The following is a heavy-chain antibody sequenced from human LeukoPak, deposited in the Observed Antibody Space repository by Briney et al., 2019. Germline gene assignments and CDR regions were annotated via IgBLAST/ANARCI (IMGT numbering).Heavy chain of an antibody. J-gene: IGHJ4*02. CDR2: FYSGGSS. D-gene: IGHD5-18*01. V-gene: IGHV3-53*01. Sequence: PGGPLRLSCAASGFSVRSIYMTWVRQAPGKGLEWVSSFYSGGSSYYADSVKGRFITSRDSSTDTLYLQMNSLRVEDTAVYFCARDRGYGYGFFDYWGQGTLVTVSS. CDR3: ARDRGYGYGFFDY. CDR1: GFSVRSIY.